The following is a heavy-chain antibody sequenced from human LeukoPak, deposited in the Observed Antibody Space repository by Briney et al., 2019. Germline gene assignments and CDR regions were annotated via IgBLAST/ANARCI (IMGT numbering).Heavy chain of an antibody. D-gene: IGHD3-10*01. Sequence: SETLSLTCTVSGYSISNGYYWGWIRQPPGKGLEWIGYIYYSGSTNYNPSLKSRVTISVDTSKNQFSLKLSSVTAADTAVYYCARGRLWFGELRRILDYWGQGTLVTVSS. CDR1: GYSISNGYY. CDR3: ARGRLWFGELRRILDY. J-gene: IGHJ4*02. CDR2: IYYSGST. V-gene: IGHV4-59*01.